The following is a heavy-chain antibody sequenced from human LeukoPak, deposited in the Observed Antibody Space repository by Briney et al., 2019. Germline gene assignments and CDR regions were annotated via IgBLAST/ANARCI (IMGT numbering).Heavy chain of an antibody. Sequence: ASVKVSCKASGYTFTGYYMHWVRQAPGQGREWMGRINTNSGGTNYAQKFQGRVTMTRDTSISTAYMELSRLRSDDTAVYYCAREWELLSYYFDYWGQGTLVTVSS. CDR3: AREWELLSYYFDY. D-gene: IGHD1-26*01. CDR2: INTNSGGT. CDR1: GYTFTGYY. J-gene: IGHJ4*02. V-gene: IGHV1-2*06.